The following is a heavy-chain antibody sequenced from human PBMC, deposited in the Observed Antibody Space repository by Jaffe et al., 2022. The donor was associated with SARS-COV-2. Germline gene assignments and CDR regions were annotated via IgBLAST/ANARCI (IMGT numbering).Heavy chain of an antibody. CDR3: ARHRRYGSGTQLVDC. Sequence: QLQLQESGPRLVKPSETLSLTCTVSGGSIAGGSYYWGWIRQPPGKGLEWIGTIYYSGSTYCNPSLKSRVSMSIDTSKNQFSLRLSSVTAADTAVYYCARHRRYGSGTQLVDCWGQGTLVTVSS. J-gene: IGHJ4*02. V-gene: IGHV4-39*01. CDR1: GGSIAGGSYY. CDR2: IYYSGST. D-gene: IGHD3-10*01.